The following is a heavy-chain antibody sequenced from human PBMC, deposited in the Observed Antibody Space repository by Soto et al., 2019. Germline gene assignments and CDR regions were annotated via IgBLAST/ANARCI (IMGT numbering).Heavy chain of an antibody. D-gene: IGHD2-2*01. V-gene: IGHV1-18*01. CDR2: ISAYNGNT. CDR3: ATKSTCSSTSCPDDAFDI. Sequence: GASVKVSCKASGYTFTSYGISWVRQAPGQGLEWMGWISAYNGNTNYAQKLQGRVTMTTDTSTSTAYMELRSLRSDDTAVYYCATKSTCSSTSCPDDAFDIWGQGTMVTV. CDR1: GYTFTSYG. J-gene: IGHJ3*02.